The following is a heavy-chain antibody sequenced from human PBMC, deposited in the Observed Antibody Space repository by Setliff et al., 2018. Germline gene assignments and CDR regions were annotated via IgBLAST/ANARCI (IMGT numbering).Heavy chain of an antibody. CDR1: GFSFSSYA. V-gene: IGHV3-23*01. CDR3: AKSPHDFWSGRVFFDY. J-gene: IGHJ4*01. D-gene: IGHD3-3*01. CDR2: IIGSGIST. Sequence: GGSLRLSCAASGFSFSSYAMSWVRQAPGQGLEWVSSIIGSGISTYYADSVQGRFTISRDNHKNTLYIQMNSLRVEDTAIYYCAKSPHDFWSGRVFFDYWGQGILVTVSS.